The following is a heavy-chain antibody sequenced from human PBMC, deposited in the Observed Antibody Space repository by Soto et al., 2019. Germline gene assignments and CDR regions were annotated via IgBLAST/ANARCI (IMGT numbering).Heavy chain of an antibody. J-gene: IGHJ6*02. V-gene: IGHV3-7*03. CDR1: GFTFSSYW. CDR3: ARETRYSSSWYRASYYGMDV. D-gene: IGHD6-13*01. Sequence: GGSLRLSFAASGFTFSSYWMSWVRQAPGKGLGWVANIKHDGSEKYYVDSVKGRFTISRDNAKNSLYLQMNSRRAEDTAVYYCARETRYSSSWYRASYYGMDVWGQGTTVTVSS. CDR2: IKHDGSEK.